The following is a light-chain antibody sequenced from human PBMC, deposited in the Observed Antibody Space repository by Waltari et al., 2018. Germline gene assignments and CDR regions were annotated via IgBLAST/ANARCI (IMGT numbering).Light chain of an antibody. V-gene: IGKV3-20*01. CDR2: HTS. CDR3: QKYDFLPAT. Sequence: EIVLTQSPGTLSLSPGERATLSSRASQGFGKYLTWYQQRPGQAPRLLLYHTSIRATGIPDRFSGSGYGTDFSLTISRLEPEDFAVYYCQKYDFLPATFGQGTTVEIK. J-gene: IGKJ1*01. CDR1: QGFGKY.